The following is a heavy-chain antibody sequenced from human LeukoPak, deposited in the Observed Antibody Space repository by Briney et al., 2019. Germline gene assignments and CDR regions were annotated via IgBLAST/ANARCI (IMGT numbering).Heavy chain of an antibody. D-gene: IGHD4-17*01. J-gene: IGHJ4*02. V-gene: IGHV4-59*05. CDR3: ARGPPITVTTVAVLLYFDY. CDR2: IYYSGNT. Sequence: PSETLSLTCTVSGGSISSYYWSWIRQPPGKGLEWIGSIYYSGNTYYNASLKSRVTISVDTSKNQFSLKFTSVTAADTAVYYCARGPPITVTTVAVLLYFDYWGQGTLVAVSS. CDR1: GGSISSYY.